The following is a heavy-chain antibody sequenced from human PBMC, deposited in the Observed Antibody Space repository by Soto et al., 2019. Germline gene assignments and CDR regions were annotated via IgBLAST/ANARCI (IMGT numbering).Heavy chain of an antibody. V-gene: IGHV4-30-4*01. D-gene: IGHD3-22*01. J-gene: IGHJ6*02. CDR2: IYYSGST. Sequence: SETLSLTCTASGGSISSGDYYWSWIRQPPGKGLEWIGYIYYSGSTYYNPSLKSRVTISVDTSKNQFSLKLSSVTAADTAVYYCASSQYYYDSSGYPGMDVWGQGTTVTVSS. CDR1: GGSISSGDYY. CDR3: ASSQYYYDSSGYPGMDV.